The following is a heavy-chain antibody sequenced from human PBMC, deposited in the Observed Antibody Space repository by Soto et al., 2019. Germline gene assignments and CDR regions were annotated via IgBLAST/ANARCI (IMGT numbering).Heavy chain of an antibody. CDR1: GGSFSGYY. Sequence: PSETLSLTCAVYGGSFSGYYWSWIRQPPGKGLEWIGEINHSGSTNYNPSLKSRVTISVDTSKNQFSLKLSSVTAADTAVYYCARVDVVLRWFDPWGQGTLVTVSS. V-gene: IGHV4-34*01. J-gene: IGHJ5*02. D-gene: IGHD3-9*01. CDR3: ARVDVVLRWFDP. CDR2: INHSGST.